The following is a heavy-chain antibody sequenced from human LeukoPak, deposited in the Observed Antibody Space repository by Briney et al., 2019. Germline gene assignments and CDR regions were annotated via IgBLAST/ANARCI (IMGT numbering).Heavy chain of an antibody. CDR2: IYSGGST. Sequence: GGSLRLSCAASEFSVGSNYMTWVRQAPGEGLEWVSLIYSGGSTYYADSVKGRFTISRDNSKNTLYLQMNSLRAEDTAVYYCARGVVVVTTKVYYYMDVWGKGTTVTISS. D-gene: IGHD3-22*01. V-gene: IGHV3-66*01. J-gene: IGHJ6*03. CDR1: EFSVGSNY. CDR3: ARGVVVVTTKVYYYMDV.